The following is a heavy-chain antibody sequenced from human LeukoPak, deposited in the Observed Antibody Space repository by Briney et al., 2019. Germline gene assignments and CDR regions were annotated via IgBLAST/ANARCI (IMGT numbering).Heavy chain of an antibody. CDR3: ARVAGWFGNFDY. V-gene: IGHV3-7*04. CDR1: RFTFSSYW. D-gene: IGHD3-10*01. J-gene: IGHJ4*02. Sequence: GGSLRLSCAASRFTFSSYWMSWVRQAPGKGLEWVANIKQDGSEKYYVDSVKGRFTISRDNAKNSLYLQMNSLRAEDTAVYYCARVAGWFGNFDYWGQGTLVTVSS. CDR2: IKQDGSEK.